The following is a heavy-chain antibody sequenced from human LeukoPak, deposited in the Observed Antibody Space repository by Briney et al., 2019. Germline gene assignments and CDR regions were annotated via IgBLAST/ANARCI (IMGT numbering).Heavy chain of an antibody. Sequence: SETLSLTCAVSGGSISSGGYSWGWIRQPPGKGLEWIGYIYYSGSTYYNPSLKSRVTMSVDTSKNQFSLELSSVTAVDTAVYYCARNPSGGLVLLNWFDPWGQGTLVTVSS. CDR3: ARNPSGGLVLLNWFDP. V-gene: IGHV4-30-2*01. J-gene: IGHJ5*02. D-gene: IGHD2-15*01. CDR1: GGSISSGGYS. CDR2: IYYSGST.